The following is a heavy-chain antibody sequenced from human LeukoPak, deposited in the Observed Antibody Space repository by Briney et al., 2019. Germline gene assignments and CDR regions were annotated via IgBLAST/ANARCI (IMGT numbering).Heavy chain of an antibody. J-gene: IGHJ5*01. CDR2: VSGGGTT. CDR3: AQEDSEGGPNWFDP. D-gene: IGHD1-14*01. V-gene: IGHV3-23*01. Sequence: GGSLRLSCAASGLTFSTYGMSWVRQAPGKGLEWISAVSGGGTTSYADSVRGRFAISRDNSKNTLYLQMNSLRAEDTAVYYCAQEDSEGGPNWFDPWGQGALVTVSS. CDR1: GLTFSTYG.